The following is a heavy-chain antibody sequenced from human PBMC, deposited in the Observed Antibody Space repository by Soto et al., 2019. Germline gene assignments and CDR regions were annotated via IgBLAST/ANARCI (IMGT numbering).Heavy chain of an antibody. Sequence: ASVKVSCKASGYTFTNYYVHWVRQAPGQGLEWMGLINPSGASTNYAQEFQGRVTMTRDTSTSTVYMELSSLRSEDTAVYYCASDSWDISGYYSHWGQGNLVNVSS. D-gene: IGHD3-22*01. CDR3: ASDSWDISGYYSH. CDR1: GYTFTNYY. J-gene: IGHJ4*02. V-gene: IGHV1-46*01. CDR2: INPSGAST.